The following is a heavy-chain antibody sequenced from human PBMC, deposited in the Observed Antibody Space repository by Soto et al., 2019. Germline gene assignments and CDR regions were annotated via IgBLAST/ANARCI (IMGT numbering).Heavy chain of an antibody. V-gene: IGHV3-7*01. D-gene: IGHD2-15*01. CDR3: ARDQDAYCNGGKSYRFDP. J-gene: IGHJ5*02. CDR1: GFIFSSNW. CDR2: IKPDGSEK. Sequence: GGSLRLSCAASGFIFSSNWMSCVRQAPGKGLEWVANIKPDGSEKYYVDSVKGRFIVSRDNAKNSLYLQMNSLRAEDTAVYYCARDQDAYCNGGKSYRFDPWGQGTLVTVYS.